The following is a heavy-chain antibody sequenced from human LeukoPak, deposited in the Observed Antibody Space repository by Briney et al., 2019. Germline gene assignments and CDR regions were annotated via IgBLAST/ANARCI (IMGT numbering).Heavy chain of an antibody. J-gene: IGHJ6*02. CDR2: ISGSGGST. CDR3: AKGEDTAMAHYYCGMDV. Sequence: GGSLRLSCAASGFTFSSYAMSWVRQAPGKGLEWVSAISGSGGSTYYADSVKGRFTISRDNSKNTLYLQMNSLRAEDTAVYYCAKGEDTAMAHYYCGMDVWGQGTTVTVSS. CDR1: GFTFSSYA. D-gene: IGHD5-18*01. V-gene: IGHV3-23*01.